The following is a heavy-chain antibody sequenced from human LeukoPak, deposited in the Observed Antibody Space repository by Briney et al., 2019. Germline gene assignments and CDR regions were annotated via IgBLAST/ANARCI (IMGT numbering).Heavy chain of an antibody. V-gene: IGHV1-2*02. D-gene: IGHD5-18*01. CDR1: GYTFTGYY. J-gene: IGHJ4*02. CDR3: ARDPGYSSPRGDY. CDR2: INPNSGGT. Sequence: ASVKVSCKASGYTFTGYYMHWVRQAPGQGLEWMGWINPNSGGTNYAQKFRGRVTMTRDASISTAYMELSRLRSDDTAVYYCARDPGYSSPRGDYWGQGTLVTVSS.